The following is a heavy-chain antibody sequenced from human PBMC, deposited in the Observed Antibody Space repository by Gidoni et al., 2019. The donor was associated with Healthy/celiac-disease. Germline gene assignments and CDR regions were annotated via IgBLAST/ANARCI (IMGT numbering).Heavy chain of an antibody. CDR2: IYYSGST. CDR1: GGSIRRGGYY. D-gene: IGHD2-2*02. J-gene: IGHJ2*01. CDR3: ARRNIVVVPAAISRKVFDWYFDL. V-gene: IGHV4-31*03. Sequence: QVQLQESGPGLVKPSQTLSLTCPVSGGSIRRGGYYWSWIRQHPGKGLEWIGYIYYSGSTYYNPSLKSRVTISVDTSKNQFSLKLSSVTAADTAVYYCARRNIVVVPAAISRKVFDWYFDLWGRGTLVTVSS.